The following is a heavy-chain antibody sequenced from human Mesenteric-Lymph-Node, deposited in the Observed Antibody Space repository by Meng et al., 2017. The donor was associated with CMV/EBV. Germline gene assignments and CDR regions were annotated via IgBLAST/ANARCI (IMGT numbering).Heavy chain of an antibody. CDR2: IKQDGSEE. Sequence: GESLKISCAAPGFTFSGYWMSWVRQAPGKGLEWVANIKQDGSEEYYVDSVKGRFIISRDNAKNSLYLQMNSLRAEDTAVYYCARMGSSSSVYWGQGTLVTVSS. V-gene: IGHV3-7*01. D-gene: IGHD6-6*01. J-gene: IGHJ4*02. CDR1: GFTFSGYW. CDR3: ARMGSSSSVY.